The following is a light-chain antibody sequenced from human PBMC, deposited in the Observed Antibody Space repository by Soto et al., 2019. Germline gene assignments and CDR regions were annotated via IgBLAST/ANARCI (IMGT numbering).Light chain of an antibody. Sequence: DIRMTQSPSSLSASVGDRVTITCQASQNINNYLNWYHQKPGRAPKLLIYDASNLEAGVPSRFRGSGSGTDFTFTISRLQPEDIETYYCQQYENLPTFGQGTRLEIK. CDR2: DAS. CDR3: QQYENLPT. CDR1: QNINNY. J-gene: IGKJ5*01. V-gene: IGKV1-33*01.